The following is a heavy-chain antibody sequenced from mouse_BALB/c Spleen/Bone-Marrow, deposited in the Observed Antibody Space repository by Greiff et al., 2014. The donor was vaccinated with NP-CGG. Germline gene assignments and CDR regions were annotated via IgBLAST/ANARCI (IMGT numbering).Heavy chain of an antibody. Sequence: EVQLQQSGPELVKPGASVKVSCKASGYSFTDYNMYWVKQSPGKSLEWIGYIDPYNGVTSYNQKFKGKATLTVDKSSSTAFMHLNSLTSEDSAFYYCASYHSSGYAMDYWGQGTSVTVSS. D-gene: IGHD3-1*01. CDR3: ASYHSSGYAMDY. CDR1: GYSFTDYN. CDR2: IDPYNGVT. J-gene: IGHJ4*01. V-gene: IGHV1S135*01.